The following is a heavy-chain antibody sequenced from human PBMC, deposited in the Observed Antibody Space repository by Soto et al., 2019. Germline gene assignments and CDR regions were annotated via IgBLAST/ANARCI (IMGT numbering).Heavy chain of an antibody. V-gene: IGHV4-30-4*01. CDR1: GGSISSGDYY. CDR2: IYYSGST. J-gene: IGHJ2*01. CDR3: ASSTYYDFWSGRRTSFNYWYFDL. Sequence: QVQLQESGPGLVKPSQTLSLTCTVSGGSISSGDYYWSWIRQPPGKGLEWIGYIYYSGSTYYNPSLKRRVTISVETSKTQFSLKLSSVTAADTAVSHCASSTYYDFWSGRRTSFNYWYFDLWGRGTLVTVSS. D-gene: IGHD3-3*01.